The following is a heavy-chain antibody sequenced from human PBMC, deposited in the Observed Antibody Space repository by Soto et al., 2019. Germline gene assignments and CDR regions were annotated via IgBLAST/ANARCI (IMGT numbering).Heavy chain of an antibody. CDR1: GFTFSSYS. Sequence: PGGSLRLSCAASGFTFSSYSMNWVRQAPGKGLEWVSSISSSSYIYYADSVKGRFTISRDNAKNSLYLQMNSLRAEDTAVYYCARSITGTTRYYYGMDVWGQGTTVTVSS. V-gene: IGHV3-21*01. D-gene: IGHD1-20*01. J-gene: IGHJ6*02. CDR3: ARSITGTTRYYYGMDV. CDR2: ISSSSYI.